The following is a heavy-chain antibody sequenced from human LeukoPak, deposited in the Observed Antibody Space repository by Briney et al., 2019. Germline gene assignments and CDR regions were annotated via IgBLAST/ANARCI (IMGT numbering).Heavy chain of an antibody. CDR1: GGSISSSSYY. D-gene: IGHD3-9*01. V-gene: IGHV4-39*01. CDR2: IYYSGST. Sequence: SETLSLTCTVSGGSISSSSYYWGWIRQPPGKGLEWIGSIYYSGSTYYNPSLKSRVTISVDTSKNQFSLKLSSVTAADTAVYYCARHLRLVYYMDVWGKGTTVTISS. J-gene: IGHJ6*03. CDR3: ARHLRLVYYMDV.